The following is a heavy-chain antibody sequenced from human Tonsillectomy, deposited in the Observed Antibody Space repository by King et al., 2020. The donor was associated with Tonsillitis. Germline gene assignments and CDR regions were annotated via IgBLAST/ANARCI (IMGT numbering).Heavy chain of an antibody. V-gene: IGHV4-4*07. Sequence: VQLQESGPGLVKPSETLSLTCTVSGGSISSYYWSWIRPPAGKGLEWIGRLYTGGSTNYNPSLKSRVTMSVDTSKNQFSLKLSFVTAADTAVYYCARGYASSGYYFGSRPYYFDYWGQGTLVTVSS. J-gene: IGHJ4*02. CDR2: LYTGGST. CDR1: GGSISSYY. D-gene: IGHD3-22*01. CDR3: ARGYASSGYYFGSRPYYFDY.